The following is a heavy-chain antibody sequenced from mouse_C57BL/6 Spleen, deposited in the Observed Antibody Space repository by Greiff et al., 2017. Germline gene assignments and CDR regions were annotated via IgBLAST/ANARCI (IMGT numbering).Heavy chain of an antibody. D-gene: IGHD2-4*01. CDR2: IHPNSGST. CDR1: GYTFTSYW. J-gene: IGHJ1*03. Sequence: QVQLQQPGAELVKPGASVKLSCKASGYTFTSYWMHWVKQRPGQGLEWIGMIHPNSGSTNYNEKFKSKATLTVDNSSSTAYMQLSSLSAENSAVYYCARRYYDYLWYCDVGGTGTTVTVSS. CDR3: ARRYYDYLWYCDV. V-gene: IGHV1-64*01.